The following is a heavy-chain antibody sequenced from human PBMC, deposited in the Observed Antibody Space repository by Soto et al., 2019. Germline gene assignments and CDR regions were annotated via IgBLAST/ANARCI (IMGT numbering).Heavy chain of an antibody. CDR2: TYYSSKLNN. CDR1: GYSISSNTSA. J-gene: IGHJ6*02. V-gene: IGHV6-1*01. Sequence: TPSLTCFCPGYSISSNTSAFNWMRQSPSRGLEWLGRTYYSSKLNNYYPVSVKSPMTINPDTCKNQFSRQLNSVPPEDTAVYQCARDIAAAGTPPYYHYGMDVWGQGTTVTVSS. CDR3: ARDIAAAGTPPYYHYGMDV. D-gene: IGHD6-13*01.